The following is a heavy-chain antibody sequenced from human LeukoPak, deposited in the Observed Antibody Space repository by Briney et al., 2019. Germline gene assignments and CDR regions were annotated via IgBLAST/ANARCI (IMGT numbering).Heavy chain of an antibody. J-gene: IGHJ6*02. CDR3: AKSPAAGAWDYYYYYGMDV. CDR2: ISGSGGST. V-gene: IGHV3-23*01. D-gene: IGHD6-13*01. Sequence: HPEGSLRLSCAASGFTFSSYAMSWVRQAPGKGLEWVSAISGSGGSTYYADSVKGRFTISRDNSKNTLYLQMNSLRAEDTAVYYCAKSPAAGAWDYYYYYGMDVWGQGTTVTVSS. CDR1: GFTFSSYA.